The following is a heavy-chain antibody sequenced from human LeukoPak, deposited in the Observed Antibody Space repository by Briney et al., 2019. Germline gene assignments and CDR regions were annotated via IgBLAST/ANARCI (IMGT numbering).Heavy chain of an antibody. Sequence: PSETLSLTCTVSGASIISSNYYWSWIRQPAGKGLEWIGRIYTSGGTNYNPSLNSRLTISVDTSKNQFSLKLISVTAADTAVYYCAGFWAAAPPYYFDYWGQGTLVTVSS. D-gene: IGHD2-2*01. CDR2: IYTSGGT. V-gene: IGHV4-61*02. CDR3: AGFWAAAPPYYFDY. J-gene: IGHJ4*02. CDR1: GASIISSNYY.